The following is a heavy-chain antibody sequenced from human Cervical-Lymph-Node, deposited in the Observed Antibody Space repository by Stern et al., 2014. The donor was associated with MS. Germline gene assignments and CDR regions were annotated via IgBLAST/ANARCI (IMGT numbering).Heavy chain of an antibody. CDR3: AREGPTYAFDI. CDR2: ISSSGDVE. J-gene: IGHJ3*02. D-gene: IGHD1-26*01. V-gene: IGHV3-48*02. Sequence: VQLVQSGGGLVQPGGSLRLSCAGSGFRFSSFSMNWVRQAPGKGLEWVSYISSSGDVEDYVDSVRGRFTISRDNAKNSLFLQMNSVTDEDTAVYYCAREGPTYAFDIWGRGTMVTVSS. CDR1: GFRFSSFS.